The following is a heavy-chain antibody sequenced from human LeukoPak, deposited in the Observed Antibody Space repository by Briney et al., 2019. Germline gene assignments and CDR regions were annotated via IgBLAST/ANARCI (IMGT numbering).Heavy chain of an antibody. D-gene: IGHD3-22*01. Sequence: GGSLRLSCAASGFTFSSYAMSWVRQAPGKGLEWVAVIYSGGGTYYSDSVKGRFTTSSDNSKNTLYLQMNSLSVEDTAVDYSARYDSSGYYYGGDYWGQGTLVTVSS. CDR3: ARYDSSGYYYGGDY. V-gene: IGHV3-53*01. J-gene: IGHJ4*02. CDR2: IYSGGGT. CDR1: GFTFSSYA.